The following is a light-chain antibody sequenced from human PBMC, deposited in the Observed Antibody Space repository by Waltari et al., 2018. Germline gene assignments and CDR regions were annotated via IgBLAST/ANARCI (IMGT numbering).Light chain of an antibody. J-gene: IGKJ2*01. CDR1: QSISAW. CDR2: KAS. CDR3: QQYNTY. Sequence: DIQMTQSPSTLSASVGDRVTIHCRASQSISAWLAWYQQKPGKAPKLLIYKASTLQSGLPSRFIDIGSGTEFTLTISSLQPDDFATYSCQQYNTYFDHGTKLKIK. V-gene: IGKV1-5*03.